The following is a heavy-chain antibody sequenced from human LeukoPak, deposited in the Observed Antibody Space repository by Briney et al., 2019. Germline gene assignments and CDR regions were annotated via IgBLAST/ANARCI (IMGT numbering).Heavy chain of an antibody. CDR3: VREDLGVDY. D-gene: IGHD1-26*01. Sequence: PGGSLRLSCAVSGPIVSTNYMSWVRQAPGKGLEWTSILYVNESRYYADSVKGRFIISRDTSKNTLYLQMNSLRAEDTAMYYCVREDLGVDYWGQGTLVTVSS. V-gene: IGHV3-53*01. CDR1: GPIVSTNY. J-gene: IGHJ4*02. CDR2: LYVNESR.